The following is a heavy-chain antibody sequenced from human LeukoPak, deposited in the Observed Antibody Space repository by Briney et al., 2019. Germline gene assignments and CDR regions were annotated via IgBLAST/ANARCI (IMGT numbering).Heavy chain of an antibody. CDR2: IYRSDFT. CDR3: ARVAYYDILTGYYGMDV. J-gene: IGHJ6*02. Sequence: GGSLRLSCAASGFDVTDNYMSWVRQAPGKGLEWVSFIYRSDFTYYADSVKGRFTISRDNANNSLYLQMNSLRAEDTAEYYCARVAYYDILTGYYGMDVWGQGTTVTVSS. D-gene: IGHD3-9*01. V-gene: IGHV3-53*01. CDR1: GFDVTDNY.